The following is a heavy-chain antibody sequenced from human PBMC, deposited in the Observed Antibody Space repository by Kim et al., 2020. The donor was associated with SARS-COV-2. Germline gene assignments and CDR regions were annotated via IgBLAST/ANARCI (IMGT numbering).Heavy chain of an antibody. CDR1: GFTFSTSW. V-gene: IGHV3-7*01. Sequence: GGSLRLSCAASGFTFSTSWMSWVRQAPERGLEWVANIKPDGSAKYYMDSVKGRFTISRDNAENLLYLQMNSLRAEDTAVYYCAKEYSWSGRDYWGHGNLV. D-gene: IGHD3-3*01. CDR2: IKPDGSAK. J-gene: IGHJ4*01. CDR3: AKEYSWSGRDY.